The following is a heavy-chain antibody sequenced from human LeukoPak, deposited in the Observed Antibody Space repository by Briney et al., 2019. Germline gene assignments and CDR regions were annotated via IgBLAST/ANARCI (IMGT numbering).Heavy chain of an antibody. Sequence: GGSLRLSCAASGFTFSDYWMTWVLHAPGKGLEWVANIKQDGSEKDYVDSVKGRFTISRDNAKNSLYLQMGSLRVEDTAVYYCARKGGYSSGYYYWGQGTLVTVSS. CDR2: IKQDGSEK. J-gene: IGHJ4*02. V-gene: IGHV3-7*01. CDR1: GFTFSDYW. CDR3: ARKGGYSSGYYY. D-gene: IGHD3-22*01.